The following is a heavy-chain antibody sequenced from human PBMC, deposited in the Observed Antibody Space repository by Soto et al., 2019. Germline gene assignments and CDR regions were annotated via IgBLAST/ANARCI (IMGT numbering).Heavy chain of an antibody. J-gene: IGHJ3*02. V-gene: IGHV1-2*04. D-gene: IGHD3-3*01. CDR3: AGGRRTIFGVVGGFDI. CDR1: GYTFTGYY. CDR2: INPNSGGT. Sequence: QVQLVQSGAEVKKPGASVKVSCKASGYTFTGYYMHWVRQAPGQGLEWMGWINPNSGGTNYAQKFQGCVTMARDTSISTAYMGLSRLRSDATAVYYCAGGRRTIFGVVGGFDIWGQGTMVTVSS.